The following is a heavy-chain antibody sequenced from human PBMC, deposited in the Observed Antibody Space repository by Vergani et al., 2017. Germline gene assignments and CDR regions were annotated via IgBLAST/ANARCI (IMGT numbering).Heavy chain of an antibody. CDR1: GFTFSSYE. V-gene: IGHV3-48*03. CDR3: ARVVEWLNYFDY. J-gene: IGHJ4*02. D-gene: IGHD6-19*01. Sequence: EVQLVESGGGLVQPGGSLRLSCAASGFTFSSYEMNWVRQAPGKGLEWVSYISSSGSTIYYADSVKGRFTISRDNAKNSLYLQMNSLRAEDTAVYYCARVVEWLNYFDYWGQETLVTVSS. CDR2: ISSSGSTI.